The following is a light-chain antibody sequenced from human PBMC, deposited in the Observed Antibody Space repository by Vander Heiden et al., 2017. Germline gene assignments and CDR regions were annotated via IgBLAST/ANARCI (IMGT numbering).Light chain of an antibody. CDR3: QQYDCNPSIT. V-gene: IGKV4-1*01. J-gene: IGKJ5*01. Sequence: DIVMTQSPDSLAVSLGERATINCKSSQSVLYSSNNKNYLAWYQQKPGQPPKLLIYWASTREAGVPDRFSGSGYGTDFTLTISSRQAEDVAVYYCQQYDCNPSITFGQGTRLEIK. CDR2: WAS. CDR1: QSVLYSSNNKNY.